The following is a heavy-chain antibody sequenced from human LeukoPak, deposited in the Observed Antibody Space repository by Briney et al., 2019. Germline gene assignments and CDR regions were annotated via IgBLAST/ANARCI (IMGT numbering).Heavy chain of an antibody. V-gene: IGHV3-23*01. CDR1: GFTFSSYA. CDR2: ISASGGST. CDR3: AKGGDIVVVPAADNYFDY. J-gene: IGHJ4*02. Sequence: GGSLRLSCAASGFTFSSYAMTWVRQAPGKGLEWVSAISASGGSTYYADSVKGRFTISRDNSKNTLYLQMNSLRAEDTAVYYCAKGGDIVVVPAADNYFDYWGQGTLVTVSS. D-gene: IGHD2-2*01.